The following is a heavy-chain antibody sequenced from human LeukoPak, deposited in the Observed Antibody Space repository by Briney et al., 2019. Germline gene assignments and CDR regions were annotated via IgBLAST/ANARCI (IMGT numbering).Heavy chain of an antibody. Sequence: ASVKVSCKASGYTLTNYNISWVRQAPGQGLEWMVRINTYKGDTLYAQKLQGRVTMTADTSTNTAYMELRSLRFDDTAVYYCAREFGHCYGDNCFYFFDTWGQGFRVTVSS. CDR1: GYTLTNYN. J-gene: IGHJ4*02. V-gene: IGHV1-18*01. D-gene: IGHD4-23*01. CDR3: AREFGHCYGDNCFYFFDT. CDR2: INTYKGDT.